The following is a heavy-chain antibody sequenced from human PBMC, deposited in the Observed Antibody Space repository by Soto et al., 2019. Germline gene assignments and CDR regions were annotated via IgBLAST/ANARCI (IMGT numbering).Heavy chain of an antibody. CDR2: INAGNGNT. Sequence: QVQLVQSGAEVKKPGASVKVSCKASGYTFTSYAMHWVRQAPGQRLEGMGWINAGNGNTKYSQKLQGRVTITRDTSASTAYMELSSLRSEDTAVYYCARGERITIFGVVTAHRRFDYWGQGTLVTVSS. J-gene: IGHJ4*02. CDR3: ARGERITIFGVVTAHRRFDY. CDR1: GYTFTSYA. V-gene: IGHV1-3*01. D-gene: IGHD3-3*01.